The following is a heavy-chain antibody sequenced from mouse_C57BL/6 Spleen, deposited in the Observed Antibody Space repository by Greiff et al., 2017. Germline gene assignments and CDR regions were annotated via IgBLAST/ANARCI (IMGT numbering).Heavy chain of an antibody. V-gene: IGHV14-4*01. CDR2: IDPENGDT. Sequence: VQLQQSGAELVRPGASVKLSCTASGFNIKDDYMHWVKQRPEQGLEWIGWIDPENGDTEYASKFQGKAPITADTSSNTAYLQLSSLTSEDTAVYYCTTDSPGYFDYWGQGTTLTVSS. CDR1: GFNIKDDY. J-gene: IGHJ2*01. CDR3: TTDSPGYFDY.